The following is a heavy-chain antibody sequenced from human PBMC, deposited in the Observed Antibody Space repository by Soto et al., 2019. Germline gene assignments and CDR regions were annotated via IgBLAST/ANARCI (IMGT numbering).Heavy chain of an antibody. J-gene: IGHJ4*02. CDR1: GGSISSYY. CDR3: AGLEYYYDSSGYYYDRDY. CDR2: IYYSGST. Sequence: PSETLSLTCTVSGGSISSYYWSWIRQPPGKGLEWIGYIYYSGSTNYNPSLKSRVTISVDTSKNQFSLKLSSVTAADTAVYYCAGLEYYYDSSGYYYDRDYWGQGTLVTVSS. V-gene: IGHV4-59*08. D-gene: IGHD3-22*01.